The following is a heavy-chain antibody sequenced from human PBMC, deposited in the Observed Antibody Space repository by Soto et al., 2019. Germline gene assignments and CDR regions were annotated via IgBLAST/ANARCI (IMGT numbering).Heavy chain of an antibody. V-gene: IGHV3-23*01. CDR3: AKLVVGHRGYDLAWNYFDL. J-gene: IGHJ4*02. Sequence: PGGSLRLSCAASGFTFSSYAMSWVRQAPGKGLEWVAAISGGGRSKYYADSVKGRFTISRDNSKNTVDLQMNSLRADDTAVYYCAKLVVGHRGYDLAWNYFDLWGQGTLVTVSS. CDR2: ISGGGRSK. CDR1: GFTFSSYA. D-gene: IGHD5-12*01.